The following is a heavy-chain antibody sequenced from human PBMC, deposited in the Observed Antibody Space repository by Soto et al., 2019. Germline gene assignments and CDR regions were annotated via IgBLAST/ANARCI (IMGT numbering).Heavy chain of an antibody. Sequence: ASVKVSCKASGYAFTSYGISWVRQDPGQGLEWMGWTSVYNGNTNYAQKLQGRVTMTTDTSTSTAYMELRSLRSDDTPVYYCARAPKGKGTVVTRYAVDIWGQGTMVTVSS. CDR1: GYAFTSYG. D-gene: IGHD2-21*02. CDR2: TSVYNGNT. CDR3: ARAPKGKGTVVTRYAVDI. V-gene: IGHV1-18*04. J-gene: IGHJ3*02.